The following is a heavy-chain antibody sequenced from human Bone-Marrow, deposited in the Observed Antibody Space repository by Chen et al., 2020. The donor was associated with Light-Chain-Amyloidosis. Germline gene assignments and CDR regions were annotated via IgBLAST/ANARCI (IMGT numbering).Heavy chain of an antibody. V-gene: IGHV1-8*01. CDR3: ARGGITIFGVVIGRYYYMDV. Sequence: QVQLVQSGAEVKKPGASVKVSCKASGYTFTSYDINWVRQATGQVLEWMGWMNPNSGNTGYAQKFQGRVTMTRNTSISTAYMELSSLRSEDTAVYYCARGGITIFGVVIGRYYYMDVWGKGTTVTVSS. CDR1: GYTFTSYD. J-gene: IGHJ6*03. D-gene: IGHD3-3*01. CDR2: MNPNSGNT.